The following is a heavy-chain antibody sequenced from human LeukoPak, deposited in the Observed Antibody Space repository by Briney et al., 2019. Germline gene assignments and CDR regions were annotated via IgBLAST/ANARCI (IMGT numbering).Heavy chain of an antibody. CDR2: VSSTGST. CDR1: GGSINNYL. Sequence: TSETLSLTCSVFGGSINNYLWISIRQPAGKGLVWIGRVSSTGSTHYNPSLNSRVTISVDKSKNLFSLKMKSVTAADTAVYYCARDQTTRFENWGQGTLVTVSS. D-gene: IGHD4-17*01. CDR3: ARDQTTRFEN. J-gene: IGHJ4*02. V-gene: IGHV4-4*07.